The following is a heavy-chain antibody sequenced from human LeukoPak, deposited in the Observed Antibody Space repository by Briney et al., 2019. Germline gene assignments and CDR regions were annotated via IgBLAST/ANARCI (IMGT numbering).Heavy chain of an antibody. CDR3: ARSVDTAMVPYWYFDL. D-gene: IGHD5-18*01. Sequence: PSETLSLTCTVSGGSISNTDSYWNWIRQPPGKGLEWIGFISYSGNTNYNPSLKSRVTISVDTSKNQFSLKLSSVTAADTAVYYCARSVDTAMVPYWYFDLWGRGTLVTVSS. CDR1: GGSISNTDSY. V-gene: IGHV4-61*08. CDR2: ISYSGNT. J-gene: IGHJ2*01.